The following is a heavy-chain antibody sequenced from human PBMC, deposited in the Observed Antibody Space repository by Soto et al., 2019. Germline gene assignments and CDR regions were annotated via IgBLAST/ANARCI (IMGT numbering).Heavy chain of an antibody. Sequence: QVQLVESGGGVVQPGRSLRLSCAASGFTFSSYGMHWVRQAPGKGLEWVAVIWYDGSNKYYADSVKGRFTISRDNSKNTLYMQMNSLSAEDTAVYYCAREVVIRSFDYWGQGTLVTVSS. CDR2: IWYDGSNK. CDR1: GFTFSSYG. D-gene: IGHD3-22*01. CDR3: AREVVIRSFDY. J-gene: IGHJ4*02. V-gene: IGHV3-33*01.